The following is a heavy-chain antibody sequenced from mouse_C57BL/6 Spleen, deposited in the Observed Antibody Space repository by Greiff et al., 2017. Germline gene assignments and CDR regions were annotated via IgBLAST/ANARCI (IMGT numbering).Heavy chain of an antibody. V-gene: IGHV5-17*01. J-gene: IGHJ4*01. CDR3: ARRSAMDY. Sequence: EVKLMESGGGLVKPGGSLKLSCAASGFTFSDYGMHWVRQAPEKGLECVAYISSGSSTIYYADTVKGRFTISRDNAKNTLFLQMTSLRSEDTAMYYCARRSAMDYWGQGTSVTVSS. CDR2: ISSGSSTI. CDR1: GFTFSDYG.